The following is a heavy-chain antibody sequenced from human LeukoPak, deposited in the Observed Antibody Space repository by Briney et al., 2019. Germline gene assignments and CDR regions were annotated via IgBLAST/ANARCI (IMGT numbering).Heavy chain of an antibody. CDR3: ASSPHSSSWSGDREFDY. CDR2: IIPIFGTA. CDR1: GGTFSSYA. Sequence: SVKVSCKASGGTFSSYAISWVRQAPGQGLEWMGGIIPIFGTANYAQKFQGRVTITADKSTSTAYMELSSLRSEDTAVYYCASSPHSSSWSGDREFDYWGQGTLVTVSS. V-gene: IGHV1-69*06. D-gene: IGHD6-13*01. J-gene: IGHJ4*02.